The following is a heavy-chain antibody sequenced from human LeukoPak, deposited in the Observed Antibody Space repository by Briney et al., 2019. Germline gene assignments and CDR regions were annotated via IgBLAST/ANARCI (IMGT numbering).Heavy chain of an antibody. CDR1: GGSFSGYY. V-gene: IGHV4-34*01. J-gene: IGHJ4*02. D-gene: IGHD2-2*01. CDR3: ARGRSAWDIVVVPAARRGYFDY. Sequence: SETLSLTCAVYGGSFSGYYWSWIRQPPGKGLEWIGEINHSGSTNYNPSLKSRVTISVDTSKNQFSLKLSSVTAADTAVYYCARGRSAWDIVVVPAARRGYFDYWGQGTLVTVSS. CDR2: INHSGST.